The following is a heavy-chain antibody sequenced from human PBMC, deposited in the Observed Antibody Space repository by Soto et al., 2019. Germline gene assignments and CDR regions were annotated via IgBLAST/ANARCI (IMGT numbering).Heavy chain of an antibody. D-gene: IGHD7-27*01. Sequence: QVQLQQWGAGLLKPSETLSLTCAVYGGSFSVYYWNWIRQHPGKGLEWIGEINHSGSTNYNPSLKSRVTISVDTSKEEFSLKLSSVTAADTAVYYCARGWGRIFDYWGQGTLVTVSS. CDR1: GGSFSVYY. CDR2: INHSGST. J-gene: IGHJ4*02. V-gene: IGHV4-34*01. CDR3: ARGWGRIFDY.